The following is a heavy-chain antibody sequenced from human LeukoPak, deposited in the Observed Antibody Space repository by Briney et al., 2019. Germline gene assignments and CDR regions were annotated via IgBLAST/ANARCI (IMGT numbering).Heavy chain of an antibody. J-gene: IGHJ4*02. V-gene: IGHV3-66*02. CDR1: GFTVSSSY. CDR3: AKDEGYNSFDY. D-gene: IGHD5-24*01. Sequence: GGSLRLSCAASGFTVSSSYMNWVRQAPGKGLEWVSVIYSGGSTYYTDSVKGRFTISRDNSKNTLYLQMNSLRTEDTAVYYCAKDEGYNSFDYWGQGTLVTVSS. CDR2: IYSGGST.